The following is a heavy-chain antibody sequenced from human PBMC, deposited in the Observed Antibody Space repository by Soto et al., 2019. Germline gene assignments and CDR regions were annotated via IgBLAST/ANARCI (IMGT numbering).Heavy chain of an antibody. CDR3: AKDLVGVVATTNRGENDY. Sequence: EVQLLESGGGLVQPGGSLRLSCAASGFTFSSYAMSWVRQAPGKGLEWVSAISGSGGSTYYADSVKGRFTISRDNSKNTLYLQMNSLRAEDTAVYYCAKDLVGVVATTNRGENDYWGQGTLVTVSS. V-gene: IGHV3-23*01. D-gene: IGHD5-12*01. CDR2: ISGSGGST. J-gene: IGHJ4*02. CDR1: GFTFSSYA.